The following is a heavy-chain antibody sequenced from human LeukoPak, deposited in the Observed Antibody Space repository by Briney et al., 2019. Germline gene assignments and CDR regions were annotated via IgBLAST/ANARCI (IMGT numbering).Heavy chain of an antibody. D-gene: IGHD2-2*01. CDR1: GGTFSSDA. CDR3: AGRNDQTYYYYGMDV. V-gene: IGHV1-69*13. CDR2: IIPIFGTA. Sequence: ASVKVSCKASGGTFSSDAISWVRQAPGQGLEWMGGIIPIFGTANYAQKFQGRVTITADESTSTAYMELSSVRSEDTAVYYCAGRNDQTYYYYGMDVWGKGTTVTVSS. J-gene: IGHJ6*04.